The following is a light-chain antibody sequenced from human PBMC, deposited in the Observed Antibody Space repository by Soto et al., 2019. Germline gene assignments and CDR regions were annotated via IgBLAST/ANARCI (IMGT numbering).Light chain of an antibody. V-gene: IGKV1-39*01. Sequence: DIQMPQSPSYLSASVEDRITITCPASQSISSYLNWYQQKPGKAPKLLIYAASSLQSGVPSRFSGSGSGTDFTLTISSLQPEEVATYYCQQSYSTPPTFGGGTKVDIK. CDR2: AAS. J-gene: IGKJ4*01. CDR1: QSISSY. CDR3: QQSYSTPPT.